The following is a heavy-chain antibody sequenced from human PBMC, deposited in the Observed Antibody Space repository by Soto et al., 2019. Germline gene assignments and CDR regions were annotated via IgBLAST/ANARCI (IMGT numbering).Heavy chain of an antibody. J-gene: IGHJ5*02. CDR1: GLTFRSYA. CDR3: AKESPGIGRLRLFGP. V-gene: IGHV3-23*01. CDR2: ISGSGGST. D-gene: IGHD5-12*01. Sequence: DGSLSLSCAAAGLTFRSYARSWVRQAQGKGLEWVSAISGSGGSTYHADSVKGRFTISRDNSKNTLYLQMNSLRAEDTAVYYCAKESPGIGRLRLFGPWGQGTLVPVSS.